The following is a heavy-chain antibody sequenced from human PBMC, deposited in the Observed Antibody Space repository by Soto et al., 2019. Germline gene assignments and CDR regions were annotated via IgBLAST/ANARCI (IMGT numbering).Heavy chain of an antibody. CDR3: ARACYVGSGSYFSSCRVRFDFDI. Sequence: ASVKVSCKSSGYTFTSYGISWVRQAPGQGLEWMGWISAYNGNTNYAQKLQGRVTMTTDTSTSTAYMELRSLRSGDTDVYYCARACYVGSGSYFSSCRVRFDFDIWGKGRMVTVAS. CDR1: GYTFTSYG. D-gene: IGHD3-10*01. V-gene: IGHV1-18*01. J-gene: IGHJ3*02. CDR2: ISAYNGNT.